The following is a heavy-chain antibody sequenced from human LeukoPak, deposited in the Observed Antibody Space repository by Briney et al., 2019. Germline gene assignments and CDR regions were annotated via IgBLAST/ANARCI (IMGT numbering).Heavy chain of an antibody. CDR1: GYIFTSYW. CDR2: IYPGDSDT. CDR3: ARRRAYSSGWYYFDY. V-gene: IGHV5-51*01. Sequence: GESLKISCKGSGYIFTSYWIGWVRQMPGKGLEWMGIIYPGDSDTRYSPSFQGQVTISADKSISTAYLQWSSLKASDTAMYYCARRRAYSSGWYYFDYWGQGTLVTVSS. D-gene: IGHD6-19*01. J-gene: IGHJ4*02.